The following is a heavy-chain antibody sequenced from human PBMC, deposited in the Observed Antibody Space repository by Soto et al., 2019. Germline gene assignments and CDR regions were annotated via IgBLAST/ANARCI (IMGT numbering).Heavy chain of an antibody. J-gene: IGHJ4*02. CDR1: GGSISSNY. CDR2: MYYSGST. D-gene: IGHD3-22*01. Sequence: PSETLSLTCSVSGGSISSNYWSWIRQPPGKGLEWIGYMYYSGSTNYNPSLKSRVTILVDTSTNQFSLKLSSVTAADTAMYYCARVKKYFDSLTYFDYWGQGTLVTVSS. CDR3: ARVKKYFDSLTYFDY. V-gene: IGHV4-59*01.